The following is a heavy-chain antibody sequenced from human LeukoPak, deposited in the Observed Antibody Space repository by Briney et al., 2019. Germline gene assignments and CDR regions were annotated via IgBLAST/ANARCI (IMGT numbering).Heavy chain of an antibody. CDR1: XXXG. D-gene: IGHD3-10*01. J-gene: IGHJ6*02. CDR2: IRYDGSNK. CDR3: AKAPSITMVRGVISYYYGMDV. Sequence: XXXGMXWVRQAPGKGLEWVAFIRYDGSNKYYADSVKGRFTISRDNSKNTLYLQMNSLRAEDTAVYYCAKAPSITMVRGVISYYYGMDVWGQGTTVTVSS. V-gene: IGHV3-30*02.